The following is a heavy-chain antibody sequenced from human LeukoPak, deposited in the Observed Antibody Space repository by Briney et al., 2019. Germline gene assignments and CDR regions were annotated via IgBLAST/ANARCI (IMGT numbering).Heavy chain of an antibody. CDR1: GFTVSSNS. D-gene: IGHD5-12*01. CDR2: ISSSSSYI. Sequence: GGSLRLSCAASGFTVSSNSMSWVRQAPGKGLEWVSSISSSSSYIYYADSVKGRFTISRDNAKNSLYLQMNSLRAEDTAVYYCARVRIGYSGYDTFDYWGQGTLVTVSS. V-gene: IGHV3-21*01. J-gene: IGHJ4*02. CDR3: ARVRIGYSGYDTFDY.